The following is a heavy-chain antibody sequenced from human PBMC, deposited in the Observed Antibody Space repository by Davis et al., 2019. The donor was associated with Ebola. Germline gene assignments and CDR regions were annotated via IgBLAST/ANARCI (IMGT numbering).Heavy chain of an antibody. V-gene: IGHV4-34*01. D-gene: IGHD5-18*01. CDR1: GMSFSAYY. CDR2: IHHSGST. Sequence: PGGSLRLSCAVYGMSFSAYYWNWIRQSPGKGLEWIGEIHHSGSTNYNPSLKSRVTISVDSSKNQFSLKLSSVTAADTAVYYCARGAPLQLWRYSYYYMDVWGKGTTVTVSS. CDR3: ARGAPLQLWRYSYYYMDV. J-gene: IGHJ6*03.